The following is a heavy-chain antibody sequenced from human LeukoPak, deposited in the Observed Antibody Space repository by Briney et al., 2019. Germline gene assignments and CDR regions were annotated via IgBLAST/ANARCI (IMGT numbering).Heavy chain of an antibody. Sequence: GGSLRLSCAASGFTFSSYAMSWVRQAPGKGLEWVSAISGSGGSTYYADSVKGRFTISRDNSKNTLYLQMNSLRAEDTAVYYCAKQSSSSSWYLTYDYWGQGTLVTVSS. J-gene: IGHJ4*02. CDR2: ISGSGGST. D-gene: IGHD6-13*01. V-gene: IGHV3-23*01. CDR3: AKQSSSSSWYLTYDY. CDR1: GFTFSSYA.